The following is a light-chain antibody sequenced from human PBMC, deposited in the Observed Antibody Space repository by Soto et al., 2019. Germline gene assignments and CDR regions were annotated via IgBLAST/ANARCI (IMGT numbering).Light chain of an antibody. CDR2: DVS. V-gene: IGLV2-14*01. CDR1: SSDVGAYNY. Sequence: QSVLTQPASVSGSPGQSITISCAGTSSDVGAYNYVSWYQQHPGKAPTLLIYDVSNRPSGVSNRFSGSKSGNTASLTISGLQAEDEADYYCSSYASSSTPLYVFGTGTKVTVL. CDR3: SSYASSSTPLYV. J-gene: IGLJ1*01.